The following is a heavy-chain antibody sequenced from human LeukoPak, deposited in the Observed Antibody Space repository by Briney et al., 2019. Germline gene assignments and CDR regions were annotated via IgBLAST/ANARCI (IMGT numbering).Heavy chain of an antibody. CDR3: ARELGDRGAGSFDY. D-gene: IGHD1-14*01. CDR2: IYHSGST. CDR1: GASISSGGNS. V-gene: IGHV4-30-2*05. Sequence: SETLSLTCAVSGASISSGGNSWSWIRQPPGKGLEWIGYIYHSGSTYYNPSLKSRVTISIDKSKNQFSLKLSSVTAADTAVYYCARELGDRGAGSFDYWGQGTLVTVSS. J-gene: IGHJ4*02.